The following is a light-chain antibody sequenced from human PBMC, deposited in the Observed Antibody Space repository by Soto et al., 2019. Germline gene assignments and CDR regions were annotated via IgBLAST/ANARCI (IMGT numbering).Light chain of an antibody. CDR1: SSDVGGYNY. CDR3: SSYTDTGTHVV. J-gene: IGLJ2*01. Sequence: QSALTQPASVSGSPGQSITISCTGTSSDVGGYNYVSWYQQHPGKAPKLMIYEVRNRPSGVSNRFSGSKSGTTASLTISGLQAEDEADYYCSSYTDTGTHVVFGGGTKSPS. CDR2: EVR. V-gene: IGLV2-14*01.